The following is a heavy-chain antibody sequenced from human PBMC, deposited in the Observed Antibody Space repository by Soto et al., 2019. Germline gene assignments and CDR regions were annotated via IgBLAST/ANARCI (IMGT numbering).Heavy chain of an antibody. CDR2: ISSSLGHT. J-gene: IGHJ4*02. CDR3: EDNWNFGLNF. CDR1: GFTFSNYA. V-gene: IGHV3-21*01. Sequence: GGSLRLSFADSGFTFSNYAMHWVRQAPGKGLEWISYISSSLGHTDYAESVKGRFTISRDNAKSSVFLEMSDLRRDDTAVYYCEDNWNFGLNFWGKGTLVTVSS. D-gene: IGHD1-1*01.